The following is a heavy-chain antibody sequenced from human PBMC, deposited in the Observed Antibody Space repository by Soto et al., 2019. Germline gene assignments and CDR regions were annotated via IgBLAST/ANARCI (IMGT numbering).Heavy chain of an antibody. V-gene: IGHV3-33*01. Sequence: SGGSLRLSCAASGFTFSSYGMHWVRQAPGKGLEWVAVIWYDGSNKYYADSVKGRFTISRDNSKNTLYLQMNSLRAEDTAVYYCAREVGASFFDYWGQGTLVTVSS. CDR2: IWYDGSNK. CDR1: GFTFSSYG. D-gene: IGHD1-26*01. J-gene: IGHJ4*02. CDR3: AREVGASFFDY.